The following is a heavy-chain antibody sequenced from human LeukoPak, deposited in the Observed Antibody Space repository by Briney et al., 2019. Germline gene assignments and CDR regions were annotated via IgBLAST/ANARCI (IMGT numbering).Heavy chain of an antibody. V-gene: IGHV1-18*01. Sequence: ASVKVSCKASGYTFTSYGISWVRQAPGQGLEWMGWISAYNGNTNYAQKLQGRVTMTTDASTSTAYMELRSLRSDDTAVYYCARTIADSSGYYANFDYWGQGTLVTVSS. J-gene: IGHJ4*02. CDR1: GYTFTSYG. CDR3: ARTIADSSGYYANFDY. D-gene: IGHD3-22*01. CDR2: ISAYNGNT.